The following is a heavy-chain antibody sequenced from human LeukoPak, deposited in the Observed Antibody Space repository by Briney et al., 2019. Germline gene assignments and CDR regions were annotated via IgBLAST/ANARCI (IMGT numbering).Heavy chain of an antibody. CDR1: GGSINSISYY. Sequence: SETLSLTCTVSGGSINSISYYWGWIRQPPGKGQEWIGSIYYSGSTYYNPSLQSRVTISVDTSKNQFSLRLSSVTAADTAVYYCARRGYYYETSGYYFFDYWGQGTLVTVSS. J-gene: IGHJ4*02. V-gene: IGHV4-39*01. D-gene: IGHD3-22*01. CDR3: ARRGYYYETSGYYFFDY. CDR2: IYYSGST.